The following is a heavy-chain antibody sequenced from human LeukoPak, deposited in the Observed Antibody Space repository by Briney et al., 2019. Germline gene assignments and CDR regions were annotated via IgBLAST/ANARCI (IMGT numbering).Heavy chain of an antibody. Sequence: SETLSLTCTVSGGSISSYYWSWIRQPPGKGLEWIGYIYYSGSTNYNPSLKSRVTISVDTSKSQFSLKLSSVTAADTAVYYCARVYWGSKWFDPWGQGTLVTVSS. CDR3: ARVYWGSKWFDP. D-gene: IGHD2-8*02. J-gene: IGHJ5*02. CDR1: GGSISSYY. CDR2: IYYSGST. V-gene: IGHV4-59*01.